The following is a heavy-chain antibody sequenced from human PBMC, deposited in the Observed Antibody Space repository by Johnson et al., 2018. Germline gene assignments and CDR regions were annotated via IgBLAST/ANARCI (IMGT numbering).Heavy chain of an antibody. V-gene: IGHV3-9*01. J-gene: IGHJ3*02. CDR1: GFSFHEYA. CDR3: VKGPYFDWLTEGGAFDM. CDR2: ISWNSGTS. D-gene: IGHD3-9*01. Sequence: VQLVEAGGGLVRPGRSLRLSCAAAGFSFHEYAMHWVRQAPGKGLEGVSGISWNSGTSGYGDSVKGRFTISRDHGQDSLYLQMNSLRPEDTALYYCVKGPYFDWLTEGGAFDMWGQGTMVTVSS.